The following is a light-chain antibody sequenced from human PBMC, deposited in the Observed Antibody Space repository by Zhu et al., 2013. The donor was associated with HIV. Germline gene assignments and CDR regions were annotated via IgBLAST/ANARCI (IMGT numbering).Light chain of an antibody. CDR1: SSDVGGYNY. V-gene: IGLV2-14*01. CDR3: SSYGGSSTLVL. J-gene: IGLJ2*01. Sequence: QSALTQPASVSGSPGQSITISCTGTSSDVGGYNYVSWYQQHPGKAPKLMIYEVSNRPSGVSNRFSGSKSGNTASLTISGVQAEDEGTYYCSSYGGSSTLVLFGGGTTMAVL. CDR2: EVS.